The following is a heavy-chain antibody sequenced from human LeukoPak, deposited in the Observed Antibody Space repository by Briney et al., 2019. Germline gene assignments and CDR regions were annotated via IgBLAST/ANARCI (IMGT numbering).Heavy chain of an antibody. J-gene: IGHJ4*02. Sequence: PGGSLRLSCAASGFTFSSYGMHWGRQAPGKGLEWVAGISYDGGNKYYADSVKGRFTISKDNSKNTLYLQTNSVSAEDLAVYYCAQDLSGGEFGEMPHYWGQGTLVTVSS. D-gene: IGHD3-10*01. CDR2: ISYDGGNK. V-gene: IGHV3-30*18. CDR1: GFTFSSYG. CDR3: AQDLSGGEFGEMPHY.